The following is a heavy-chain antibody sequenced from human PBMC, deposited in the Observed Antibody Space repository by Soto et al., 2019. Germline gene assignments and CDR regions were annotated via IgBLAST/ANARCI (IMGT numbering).Heavy chain of an antibody. Sequence: QVQLVESGGGVVQPGRSLRLSCSASGFTFSDFEMYWVRQAPGKGLDWVSFISYDGSNQYYAGSVKGRFTVSRDTSKNTLFLLMNSLRPEDTAVYFCARRTGTAPRFDYWGQGTLVTVSS. D-gene: IGHD1-7*01. V-gene: IGHV3-30-3*01. J-gene: IGHJ4*02. CDR1: GFTFSDFE. CDR2: ISYDGSNQ. CDR3: ARRTGTAPRFDY.